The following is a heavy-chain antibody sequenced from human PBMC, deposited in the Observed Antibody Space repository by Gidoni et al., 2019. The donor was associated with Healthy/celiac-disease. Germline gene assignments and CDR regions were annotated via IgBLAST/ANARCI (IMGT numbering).Heavy chain of an antibody. D-gene: IGHD7-27*01. CDR1: GFTFSSYW. CDR2: IKQDGSEK. CDR3: ARNPNRGLISRYYFDY. V-gene: IGHV3-7*03. J-gene: IGHJ4*02. Sequence: EVQLVESGGGLVQPGGSLRLSCAASGFTFSSYWMSWVRQAPGKGLEWVANIKQDGSEKYYVDSVKGRFTISRDNAKNSLYLQMNSLRAEDTAVYYCARNPNRGLISRYYFDYWGQGTLVTVSS.